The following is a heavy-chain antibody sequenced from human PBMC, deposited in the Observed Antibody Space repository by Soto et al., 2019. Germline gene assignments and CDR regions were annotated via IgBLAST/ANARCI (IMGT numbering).Heavy chain of an antibody. CDR2: ISSSSSTI. CDR1: GVTFSSYS. D-gene: IGHD3-3*01. CDR3: ARESRFLEWLSLNWFDP. V-gene: IGHV3-48*02. Sequence: GGSLRLCCAACGVTFSSYSMNWVRQAPGKGLEWVPYISSSSSTIYYADSVKGRFTISRDNAKNSLYLQMNSLRDEDTAVYYCARESRFLEWLSLNWFDPWGQGTLVTVSS. J-gene: IGHJ5*02.